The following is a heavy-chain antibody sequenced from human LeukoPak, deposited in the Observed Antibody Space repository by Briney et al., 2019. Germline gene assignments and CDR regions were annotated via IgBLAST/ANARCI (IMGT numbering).Heavy chain of an antibody. Sequence: SETLSLTCTVSGGSISSYYWNWIRQPPGKGLEWVGYIYYSGITNYNPSLKSRVTISVDTSKSQFSLKLSSVTAADTAVYYCARVRLYYGSGSSYWFDPWGQGTLVTVSS. CDR1: GGSISSYY. CDR3: ARVRLYYGSGSSYWFDP. J-gene: IGHJ5*02. CDR2: IYYSGIT. D-gene: IGHD3-10*01. V-gene: IGHV4-59*01.